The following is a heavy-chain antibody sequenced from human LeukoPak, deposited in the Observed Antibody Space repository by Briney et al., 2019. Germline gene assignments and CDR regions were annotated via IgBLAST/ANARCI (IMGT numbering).Heavy chain of an antibody. CDR2: ISGSGGST. V-gene: IGHV3-23*01. CDR1: GFTFSIYE. D-gene: IGHD6-19*01. J-gene: IGHJ3*02. CDR3: AKAQWLVHDAFDI. Sequence: PGGFLRLSCAASGFTFSIYEFNWVRQAPGKGLEWVSAISGSGGSTYYADSVKGRFTISRDNSKNTLYLQMNSLRAEDTAVYYCAKAQWLVHDAFDIWGQGTMVTVSS.